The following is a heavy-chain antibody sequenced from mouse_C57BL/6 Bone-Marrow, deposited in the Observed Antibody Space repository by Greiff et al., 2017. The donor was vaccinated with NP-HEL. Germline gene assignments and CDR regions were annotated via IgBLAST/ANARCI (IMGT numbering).Heavy chain of an antibody. CDR1: GYAFSSYW. Sequence: QLQQSGAELVKPGASVKISCKASGYAFSSYWMNWVKQRPGKGLEWIGQIYPGDGDTNYNGKFKGKATLTADKSSSTAYMQLSSLTSEDSAVYFCARQVYGYDEFAYWGQGTLVTVSA. CDR3: ARQVYGYDEFAY. D-gene: IGHD2-2*01. V-gene: IGHV1-80*01. J-gene: IGHJ3*01. CDR2: IYPGDGDT.